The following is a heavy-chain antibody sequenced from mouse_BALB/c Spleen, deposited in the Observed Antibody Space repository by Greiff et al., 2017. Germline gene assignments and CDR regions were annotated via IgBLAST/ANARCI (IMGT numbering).Heavy chain of an antibody. Sequence: EVKLMESGPELVKPGASVKIPCKASGYTFTDYNMDWVKQSHGKSLEWIGDINPNNGGTIYNQKFKGKATLTVDKSSSTAYMELRSLTSEDTAVYYCARSDYGSSYPYYFDYWGQGTTLTVSS. CDR2: INPNNGGT. J-gene: IGHJ2*01. V-gene: IGHV1-18*01. D-gene: IGHD1-1*01. CDR1: GYTFTDYN. CDR3: ARSDYGSSYPYYFDY.